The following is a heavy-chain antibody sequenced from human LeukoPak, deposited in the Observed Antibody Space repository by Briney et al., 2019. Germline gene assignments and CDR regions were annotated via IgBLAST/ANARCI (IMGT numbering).Heavy chain of an antibody. V-gene: IGHV4-4*07. CDR2: IYTSGST. J-gene: IGHJ4*02. D-gene: IGHD5-12*01. CDR3: AREGQTATTPIFDY. CDR1: GGSISSYY. Sequence: SETLSLTCTVSGGSISSYYWSWIRQPAGKGLEWIGRIYTSGSTNYNPSLKSRVTMLVNTSKNQFSLKLSAVTAADTAVYYCAREGQTATTPIFDYWGQGTLVTVSS.